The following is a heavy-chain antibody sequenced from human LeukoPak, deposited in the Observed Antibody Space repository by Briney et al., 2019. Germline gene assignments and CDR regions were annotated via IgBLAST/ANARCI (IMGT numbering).Heavy chain of an antibody. CDR2: IHFDGSTK. V-gene: IGHV3-30*02. CDR1: GFTFSGYG. CDR3: AKDQCTRTSCDGYPGY. J-gene: IGHJ4*02. D-gene: IGHD2-2*01. Sequence: GGSLRLSCAASGFTFSGYGMHWVRRAPGKGLEWVAFIHFDGSTKYSGDSVKGRFTISRDNSKNTLYLQMNSLRPEDTAVYYCAKDQCTRTSCDGYPGYWGQGSLVTVSS.